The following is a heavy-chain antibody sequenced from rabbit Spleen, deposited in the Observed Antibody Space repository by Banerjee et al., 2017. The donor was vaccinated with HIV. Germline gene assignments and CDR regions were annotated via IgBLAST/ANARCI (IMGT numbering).Heavy chain of an antibody. D-gene: IGHD7-1*01. CDR3: ARSPTGGGTVRTFNL. CDR2: IDAGSGGFT. CDR1: GVSFSSSSY. Sequence: QSLEESGGDLVKPGASLTVTCTASGVSFSSSSYICWVRQAPGKGLEWIVCIDAGSGGFTYYASWAKGRFTISKTSSTTVTLQMTSLTAADTATYFCARSPTGGGTVRTFNLWGPGTLVTVS. J-gene: IGHJ4*01. V-gene: IGHV1S40*01.